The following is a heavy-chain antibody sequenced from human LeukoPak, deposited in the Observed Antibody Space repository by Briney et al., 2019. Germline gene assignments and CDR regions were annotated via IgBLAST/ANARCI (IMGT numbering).Heavy chain of an antibody. Sequence: PSETLSLTCVVNGGSFRGFYWSWIRQSPGKGLEWIGEINDSGSTNYNPSRKSRVTISVDTSKNQFSLKLSSVTAADTAVYYCARRGYGDAFDIWGQGTMVTVSS. D-gene: IGHD5-12*01. CDR3: ARRGYGDAFDI. V-gene: IGHV4-34*01. J-gene: IGHJ3*02. CDR2: INDSGST. CDR1: GGSFRGFY.